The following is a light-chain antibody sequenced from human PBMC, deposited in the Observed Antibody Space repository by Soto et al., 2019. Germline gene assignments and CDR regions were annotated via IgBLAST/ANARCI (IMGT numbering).Light chain of an antibody. CDR2: KAS. V-gene: IGKV1-5*03. CDR1: RSISDW. Sequence: DIHMTQSPSTLSASVGDRVTITCRASRSISDWLAWYQQKPGKAPKLLIYKASSLESGVPSRFSGSGSGTEFTLTISRLQPDDFATYYCQQYDSYSWTFGQGTRVEIK. J-gene: IGKJ1*01. CDR3: QQYDSYSWT.